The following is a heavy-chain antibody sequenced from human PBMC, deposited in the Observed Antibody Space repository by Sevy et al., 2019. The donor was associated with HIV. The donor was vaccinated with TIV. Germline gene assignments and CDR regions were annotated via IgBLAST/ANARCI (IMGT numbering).Heavy chain of an antibody. CDR2: ISFTTNNT. J-gene: IGHJ4*02. V-gene: IGHV3-21*01. Sequence: GGSLRLSCAASGFSVGSYSMNWVRQAPGKGLEWVSFISFTTNNTYYGDSVKGRFTISRDNARNSVYLQMNSLRAEDRAGYYCPSGGGYWGQGTLVTVSS. CDR3: PSGGGY. D-gene: IGHD3-16*01. CDR1: GFSVGSYS.